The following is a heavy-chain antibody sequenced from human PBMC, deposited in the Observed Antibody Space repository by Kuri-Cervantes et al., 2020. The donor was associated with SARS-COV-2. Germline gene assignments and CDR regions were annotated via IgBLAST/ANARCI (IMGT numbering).Heavy chain of an antibody. J-gene: IGHJ3*01. CDR1: GGSISSYY. Sequence: SETLSLTCTVSGGSISSYYWSWIRQPPGKGLEWIGYIYYSGSTYYNPSLKSRVIISADTSKNQFSLQLSSVTAADTAVYYCARPLAGGTGSSDAFDFWGQGTLVTVSS. CDR2: IYYSGST. D-gene: IGHD3-10*01. CDR3: ARPLAGGTGSSDAFDF. V-gene: IGHV4-59*08.